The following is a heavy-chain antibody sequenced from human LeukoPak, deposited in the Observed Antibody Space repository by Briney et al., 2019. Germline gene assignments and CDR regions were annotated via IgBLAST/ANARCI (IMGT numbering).Heavy chain of an antibody. Sequence: SETLSLTCTVSGGSISSYYWSWIRQPPGKGLEWIGYIYYSGSTNYNPSLKSRVTISVDTSKNQFSLKLSSVTAADAAVYYCARAGPDYGMDVWGQGTTVTVSS. J-gene: IGHJ6*02. V-gene: IGHV4-59*08. CDR1: GGSISSYY. CDR3: ARAGPDYGMDV. D-gene: IGHD3-10*01. CDR2: IYYSGST.